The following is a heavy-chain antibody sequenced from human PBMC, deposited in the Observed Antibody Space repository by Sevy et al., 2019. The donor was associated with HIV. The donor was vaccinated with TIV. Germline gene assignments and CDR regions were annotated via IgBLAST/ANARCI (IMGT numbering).Heavy chain of an antibody. CDR2: VSSDGTTS. J-gene: IGHJ5*02. V-gene: IGHV3-30*18. CDR3: AKEGYYYDSRSSDWFDP. Sequence: GGSLRLSCAASGFNFSPYAMHWVRQGPGKGLEWVATVSSDGTTSSYLDSIKGRFSLSRANSKNTLYLQMNNLTPEDTAVYYCAKEGYYYDSRSSDWFDPWGPGALVTVSS. D-gene: IGHD3-22*01. CDR1: GFNFSPYA.